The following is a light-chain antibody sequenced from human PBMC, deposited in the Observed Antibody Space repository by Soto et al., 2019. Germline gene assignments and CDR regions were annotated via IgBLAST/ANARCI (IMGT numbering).Light chain of an antibody. CDR2: GAS. J-gene: IGKJ5*01. CDR1: QSVWTS. CDR3: KQYKYWPPST. Sequence: EIVMPQSPAILSVSQGERATLSCRASQSVWTSEAWYQQKPGQAPRLLIYGASTRATGIPARFSGSGSGTEFTLSISSLQSEDSAVYYCKQYKYWPPSTFGQGTRLEIK. V-gene: IGKV3-15*01.